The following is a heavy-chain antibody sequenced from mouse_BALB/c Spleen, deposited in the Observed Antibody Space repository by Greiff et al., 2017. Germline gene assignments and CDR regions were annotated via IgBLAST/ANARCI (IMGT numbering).Heavy chain of an antibody. V-gene: IGHV1-69*02. CDR2: IYPSDSYT. CDR3: TRMAY. J-gene: IGHJ2*01. Sequence: QVQLQQPRAELVRPGASVKLSCKASGYTFTSYWINWVKQRPGQGLEWIGNIYPSDSYTNYNQKFKDKATLTVDKSSSTAYMQLSSPTSEDSAVYYCTRMAYWGQGTTLTVSS. CDR1: GYTFTSYW.